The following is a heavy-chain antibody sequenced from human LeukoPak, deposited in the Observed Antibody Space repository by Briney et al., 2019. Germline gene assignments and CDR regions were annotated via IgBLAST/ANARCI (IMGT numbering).Heavy chain of an antibody. CDR1: GGTFSSYA. V-gene: IGHV1-69*04. CDR2: IIPILGIA. D-gene: IGHD2-21*02. CDR3: ARSEIAYCGGDCYSAGWFDP. J-gene: IGHJ5*02. Sequence: SVKLSCTDSGGTFSSYAISWVRQAPGQGLEWMGRIIPILGIANYAQKFQGRVTITADKSTSTAYMELSSLRSEDTAVYYCARSEIAYCGGDCYSAGWFDPWGQGTLVTVSS.